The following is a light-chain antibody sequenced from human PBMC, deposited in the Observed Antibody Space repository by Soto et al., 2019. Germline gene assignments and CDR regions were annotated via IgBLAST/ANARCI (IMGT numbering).Light chain of an antibody. CDR1: SSDVGTYDF. V-gene: IGLV2-14*01. CDR3: SSYTSSSTLA. J-gene: IGLJ1*01. CDR2: EVR. Sequence: QSALTQPASVSGSPGQSITISCTGTSSDVGTYDFVSWYQHLPGKAPKLILYEVRNRPLGVSIRFSGSKSANTASLIISGLQAEDEGDYFRSSYTSSSTLAFGTGTKLTVL.